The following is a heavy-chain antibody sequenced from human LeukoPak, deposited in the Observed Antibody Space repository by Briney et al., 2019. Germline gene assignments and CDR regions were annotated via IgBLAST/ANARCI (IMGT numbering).Heavy chain of an antibody. CDR3: ARGVLGYSYSDY. V-gene: IGHV3-21*01. CDR2: ISSSSSYI. CDR1: GFTFSSYS. D-gene: IGHD5-18*01. Sequence: GGSLRLSCAASGFTFSSYSMNWVRQAPGKGLEWVSSISSSSSYINYADSVKGRFTISRDNAKNSLYLQMNSLRAEDTAVYYCARGVLGYSYSDYWGQGTLVTVSS. J-gene: IGHJ4*02.